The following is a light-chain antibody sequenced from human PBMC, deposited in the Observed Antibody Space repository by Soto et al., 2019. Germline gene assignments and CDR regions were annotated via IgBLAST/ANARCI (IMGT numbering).Light chain of an antibody. J-gene: IGLJ2*01. CDR2: EVT. Sequence: QSALTQPASVSGSPGQSITISCTGTSSDVGGYNYVSWYQQHPGKAPKLVIYEVTKRPSGVSNRFSGSKSGNTASLTISGLQAEDETDYYCSSYTSNSHVVFGGGTKLTVL. CDR3: SSYTSNSHVV. CDR1: SSDVGGYNY. V-gene: IGLV2-14*01.